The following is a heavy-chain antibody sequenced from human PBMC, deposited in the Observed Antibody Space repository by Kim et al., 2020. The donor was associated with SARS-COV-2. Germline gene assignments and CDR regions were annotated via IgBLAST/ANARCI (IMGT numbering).Heavy chain of an antibody. CDR3: TTSTTVTPRGYYYYGMDV. Sequence: GGSLRLSCAASGFTFSNAWMSWVRQAPGKGLEWVGRIKSKTDGGTTDYAAPVKGRFTISRDDSKNTLYLQMNSLKTEDTAVYYCTTSTTVTPRGYYYYGMDVWGQGTTVTVSS. CDR2: IKSKTDGGTT. V-gene: IGHV3-15*01. CDR1: GFTFSNAW. D-gene: IGHD4-4*01. J-gene: IGHJ6*02.